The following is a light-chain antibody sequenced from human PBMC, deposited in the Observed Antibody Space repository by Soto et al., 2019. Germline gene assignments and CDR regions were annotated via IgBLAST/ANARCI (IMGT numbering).Light chain of an antibody. CDR2: DAS. CDR3: QQYSIFPRT. J-gene: IGKJ1*01. V-gene: IGKV1-5*01. Sequence: DIQMTQSPSTLSASVGDRVTITCRASQSIGSWLAWYQQKPGKAPELLIYDASTLEGGVPSRFRGSGSGTEFSLTITCLQADAVASFYCQQYSIFPRTFGQGTKLEIK. CDR1: QSIGSW.